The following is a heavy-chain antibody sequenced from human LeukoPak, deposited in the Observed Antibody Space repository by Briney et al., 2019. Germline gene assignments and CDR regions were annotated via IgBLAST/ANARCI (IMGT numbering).Heavy chain of an antibody. Sequence: GGSLRLSCAASGFSFSSYEINWVRQAPGKGLEWVSYITGGGTTKYYADSVKGRFTIPRDNANNSLYLQMNSLRDEDTAVYYCARRGYSGYDNFYYYNGMDVWGQGTTVTVSS. CDR1: GFSFSSYE. D-gene: IGHD5-12*01. CDR3: ARRGYSGYDNFYYYNGMDV. CDR2: ITGGGTTK. V-gene: IGHV3-48*03. J-gene: IGHJ6*02.